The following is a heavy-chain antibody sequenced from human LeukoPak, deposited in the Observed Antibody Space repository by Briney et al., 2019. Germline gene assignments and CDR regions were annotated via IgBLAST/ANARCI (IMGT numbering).Heavy chain of an antibody. CDR2: IRTEAYDGAT. CDR1: RFTFGDYA. V-gene: IGHV3-49*04. CDR3: TRTFGYYYFYMDV. D-gene: IGHD3-16*01. J-gene: IGHJ6*03. Sequence: GGSLRLSCAASRFTFGDYAMSWVRQAPGKGLEWVGFIRTEAYDGATDYGASVKGRFTISRDDSKNIAYLQMNSLNTEDTAVYYCTRTFGYYYFYMDVWGKGTTVIVSS.